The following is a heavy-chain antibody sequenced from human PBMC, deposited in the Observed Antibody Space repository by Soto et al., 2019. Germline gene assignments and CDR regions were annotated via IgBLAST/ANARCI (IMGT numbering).Heavy chain of an antibody. J-gene: IGHJ6*02. CDR2: IIPIFGTA. CDR3: ARLDCSSTSCPSLYYYGMDV. CDR1: GGTFSSYA. D-gene: IGHD2-2*01. V-gene: IGHV1-69*01. Sequence: QVQLVQSGAEVQKPGSSVKVSCKASGGTFSSYAISWVRQAPGQGLEWMGGIIPIFGTANYAQKFQGRVTITADESTSTAYMELSSLRSEDTAVYYCARLDCSSTSCPSLYYYGMDVWGQGTTVTVSS.